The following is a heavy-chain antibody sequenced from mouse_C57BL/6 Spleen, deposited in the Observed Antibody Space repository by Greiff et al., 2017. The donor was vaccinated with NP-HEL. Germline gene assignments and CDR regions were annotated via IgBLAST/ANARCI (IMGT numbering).Heavy chain of an antibody. D-gene: IGHD2-4*01. CDR1: GYTFTDYY. Sequence: VQLQQSGPELVKPGASVKISCKASGYTFTDYYMNWVKQSHGKSLEWIGDINPNNGGTSYNQKFKGKATLTVDKSSSTAYMELRSLTSEDSAVYYCARDYDYDLGHDWYFDVWGTGTTVTVSS. CDR3: ARDYDYDLGHDWYFDV. CDR2: INPNNGGT. V-gene: IGHV1-26*01. J-gene: IGHJ1*03.